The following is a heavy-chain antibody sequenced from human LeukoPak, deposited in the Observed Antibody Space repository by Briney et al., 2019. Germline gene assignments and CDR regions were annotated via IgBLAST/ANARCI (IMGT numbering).Heavy chain of an antibody. V-gene: IGHV3-11*04. CDR3: ARAGSGYFNWFDP. Sequence: GGSLRLSCAASGFIFSDYYMAWIRQAPGKGLEWISTIKGTGLTTYYADSVKGRFTISRDNAKNSLYLQMNSLRAEDTAVYYCARAGSGYFNWFDPWGQGTLVTVSS. CDR2: IKGTGLTT. J-gene: IGHJ5*02. D-gene: IGHD3-22*01. CDR1: GFIFSDYY.